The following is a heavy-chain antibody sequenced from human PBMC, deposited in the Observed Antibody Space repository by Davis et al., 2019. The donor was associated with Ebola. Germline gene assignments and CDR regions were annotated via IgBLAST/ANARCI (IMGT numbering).Heavy chain of an antibody. CDR2: IYHSGST. CDR1: GGSISSSNW. Sequence: MPSETLSLTCAVSGGSISSSNWWSWVRQPPGKGLEWIGEIYHSGSTNYNPSLKSRITISVDKSKNQFSLKLSSVTAADTAVYYCASLYYDFWSGDYYYYYGMDVWGQGTTVTVSS. V-gene: IGHV4-4*02. D-gene: IGHD3-3*01. CDR3: ASLYYDFWSGDYYYYYGMDV. J-gene: IGHJ6*02.